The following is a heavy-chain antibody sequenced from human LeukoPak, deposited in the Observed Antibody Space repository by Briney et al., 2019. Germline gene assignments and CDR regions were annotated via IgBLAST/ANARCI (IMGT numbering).Heavy chain of an antibody. Sequence: GGSLRLSCAASGFTFNSYAMYWVRQPPGKGLEWVSSISGGKDSTYYADSVKGRFTISRDNSRSTLYLQMNNLRADDTALYYCATKRGQGTQLNYNWFDPWGQGTLVSVSS. V-gene: IGHV3-23*01. CDR2: ISGGKDST. CDR1: GFTFNSYA. D-gene: IGHD1-1*01. CDR3: ATKRGQGTQLNYNWFDP. J-gene: IGHJ5*02.